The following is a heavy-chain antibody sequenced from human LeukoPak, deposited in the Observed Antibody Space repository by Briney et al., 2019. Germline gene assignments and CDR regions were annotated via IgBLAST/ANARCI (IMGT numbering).Heavy chain of an antibody. D-gene: IGHD2-21*01. J-gene: IGHJ6*03. CDR2: IHASGTT. Sequence: SETLSLTCAVSGGSISQYYWSWLRQAPGKGLEWIGYIHASGTTTYNPSLKSRVTMSVDTSHNQFSLSLTSVTEADTAVYFCARDFLSQEGGDRFSYYYMDVWGKGTTVTVSS. CDR3: ARDFLSQEGGDRFSYYYMDV. V-gene: IGHV4-4*08. CDR1: GGSISQYY.